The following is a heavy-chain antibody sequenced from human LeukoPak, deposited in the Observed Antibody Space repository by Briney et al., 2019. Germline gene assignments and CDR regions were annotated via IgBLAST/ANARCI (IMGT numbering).Heavy chain of an antibody. CDR2: IRYDGSHK. V-gene: IGHV3-30*02. D-gene: IGHD3-22*01. J-gene: IGHJ4*02. CDR3: ARASGRYYDSSGYYDY. CDR1: GFTFSDYG. Sequence: PGGSLRLSCAASGFTFSDYGMHWVRQAPGRGLGWVAFIRYDGSHKYYTDSVKGRFTISRDDSKNTLYLQMNSLRAEDTAVYYCARASGRYYDSSGYYDYWGQGTLVTVSS.